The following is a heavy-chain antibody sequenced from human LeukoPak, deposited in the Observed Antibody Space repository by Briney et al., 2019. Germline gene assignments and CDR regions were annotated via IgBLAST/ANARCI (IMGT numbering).Heavy chain of an antibody. CDR1: GGSFSGYY. CDR2: INHSGRT. V-gene: IGHV4-34*01. J-gene: IGHJ4*02. Sequence: PSETLSLTCVVYGGSFSGYYWSWLRQPPGKGLEWIGEINHSGRTNYNPSLKSRVTISVDTSKNQFSLKLSSVTAADTAVYYCARFSPPVVVTALDYWGQGTLVTVSS. CDR3: ARFSPPVVVTALDY. D-gene: IGHD2-21*02.